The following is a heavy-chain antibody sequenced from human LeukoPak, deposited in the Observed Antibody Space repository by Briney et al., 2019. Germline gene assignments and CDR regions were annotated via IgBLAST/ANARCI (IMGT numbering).Heavy chain of an antibody. CDR2: ISGSGGST. J-gene: IGHJ4*02. V-gene: IGHV3-23*01. Sequence: GGSLRLSCAASGFTFSSYAVSWVRQAPGKGLEWVSAISGSGGSTYYADSVKGRFTISRDNSKNTLYLQMNSLRAEDTAVYYCAKTRTFGGVIVPFDYWGQGTLVTVSS. CDR3: AKTRTFGGVIVPFDY. D-gene: IGHD3-16*02. CDR1: GFTFSSYA.